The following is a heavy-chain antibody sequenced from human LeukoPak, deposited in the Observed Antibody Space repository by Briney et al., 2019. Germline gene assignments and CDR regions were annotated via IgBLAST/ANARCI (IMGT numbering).Heavy chain of an antibody. CDR3: ARDQGLTAPPPYGLDV. Sequence: ASVKVSCKTSGGTFSSSAITWVRLAPGQGLEWMGRIIPVLNITTYAQKFQGSVTITADTSTSTVYMELSSLGSEETAVYYCARDQGLTAPPPYGLDVWGQGTTVIVSS. V-gene: IGHV1-69*04. D-gene: IGHD5-18*01. CDR2: IIPVLNIT. J-gene: IGHJ6*02. CDR1: GGTFSSSA.